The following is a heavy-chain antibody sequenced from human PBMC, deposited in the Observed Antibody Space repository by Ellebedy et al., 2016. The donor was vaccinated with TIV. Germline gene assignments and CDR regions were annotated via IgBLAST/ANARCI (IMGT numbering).Heavy chain of an antibody. CDR1: GGSISSGGSY. V-gene: IGHV4-31*03. CDR2: IYYSGST. Sequence: SETLSLTXTVSGGSISSGGSYWSWIRQHPGKGLEWIGYIYYSGSTYYNPSLKSRVTISVDTSKNQFSLKLSSVTAADTAVYYCARGGVGKHGGTRYKFDYWGQGTLVTVSS. J-gene: IGHJ4*02. D-gene: IGHD1/OR15-1a*01. CDR3: ARGGVGKHGGTRYKFDY.